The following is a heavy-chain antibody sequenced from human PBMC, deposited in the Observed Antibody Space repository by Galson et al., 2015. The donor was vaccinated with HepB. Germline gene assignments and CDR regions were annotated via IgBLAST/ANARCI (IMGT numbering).Heavy chain of an antibody. V-gene: IGHV3-73*01. CDR2: IRSKANSYAT. D-gene: IGHD2-15*01. J-gene: IGHJ5*02. CDR1: GFTFPGSA. CDR3: TRSDCSGGSCWFDP. Sequence: SPTLSCAPSGFTFPGSAMPLGRQASGKGLEWVGRIRSKANSYATAYAASVKGRFTISRDDSKNTAYLQMNSLKTEDTAVYYCTRSDCSGGSCWFDPWGQGTLVTVSS.